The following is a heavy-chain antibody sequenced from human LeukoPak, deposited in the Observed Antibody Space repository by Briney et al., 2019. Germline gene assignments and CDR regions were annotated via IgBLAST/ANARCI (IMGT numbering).Heavy chain of an antibody. Sequence: PSQTLSLTCAISGDSVSSNSAAWNWIRQSPSRGLEWLGRTYYRSKWYNDYAVSVKSRITINPDTSQNQFSLQLNSVTPEDTAVYYCAREGFEEGGYSYGGIDYWGQGTLVTVSS. J-gene: IGHJ4*02. CDR2: TYYRSKWYN. CDR1: GDSVSSNSAA. D-gene: IGHD5-18*01. CDR3: AREGFEEGGYSYGGIDY. V-gene: IGHV6-1*01.